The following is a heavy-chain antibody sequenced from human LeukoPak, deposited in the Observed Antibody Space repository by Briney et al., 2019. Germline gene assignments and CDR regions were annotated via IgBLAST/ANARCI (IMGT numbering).Heavy chain of an antibody. J-gene: IGHJ5*02. V-gene: IGHV4-34*01. CDR2: INHSGST. Sequence: PSETLSLTCAVYGGSFSGYYWSWIRQPPGKGLEWIGEINHSGSTNYNPSLKSRVTISVDTSKNQFSLKLSSVTAADTAVYYCARFTIIVVETWSTPGGKEPRAPFSS. CDR3: ARFTIIVVETWSTP. CDR1: GGSFSGYY. D-gene: IGHD3-22*01.